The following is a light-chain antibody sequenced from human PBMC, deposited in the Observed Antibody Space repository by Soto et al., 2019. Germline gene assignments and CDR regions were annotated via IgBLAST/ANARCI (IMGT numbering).Light chain of an antibody. Sequence: QSVMTQPPSVSAAPGQKVTISCSGSSSNIGGNSVSWYQQLPGTAPKLLIYSRNQRPSGVPDRFSASKSGTSASLAISGLQSEDEADYYCETWDDSLTGVVFGGGTKLTVL. CDR1: SSNIGGNS. CDR2: SRN. V-gene: IGLV1-44*01. J-gene: IGLJ3*02. CDR3: ETWDDSLTGVV.